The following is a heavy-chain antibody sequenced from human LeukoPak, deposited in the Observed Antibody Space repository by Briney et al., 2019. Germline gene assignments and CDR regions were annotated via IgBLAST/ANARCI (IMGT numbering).Heavy chain of an antibody. V-gene: IGHV3-9*01. CDR3: AKAKRSIAARTAFDY. CDR1: GFTFDDYA. J-gene: IGHJ4*02. CDR2: ISWNSGSI. Sequence: GRSLRLSCVASGFTFDDYAMHWVRQAPGKGLEWVSGISWNSGSIGYADSVKGRFTISRDNAKKSLYLQMNSLRAEDTALNYCAKAKRSIAARTAFDYWGQGTLVTVYS. D-gene: IGHD6-6*01.